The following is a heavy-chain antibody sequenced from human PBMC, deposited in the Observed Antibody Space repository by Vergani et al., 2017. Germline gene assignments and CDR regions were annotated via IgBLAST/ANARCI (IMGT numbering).Heavy chain of an antibody. CDR3: ARDSELELLNY. J-gene: IGHJ4*02. D-gene: IGHD1-7*01. Sequence: EVQLVESGGGLVKPGGSLRLSCAASGFTFSSYSMNGVRQAPGKGLEWVSSISSSSSYIYYADSVKGRFTISRDNAKNSLYRQMTSLRAEDTAVYYCARDSELELLNYWGQGTLVTVSS. CDR1: GFTFSSYS. CDR2: ISSSSSYI. V-gene: IGHV3-21*01.